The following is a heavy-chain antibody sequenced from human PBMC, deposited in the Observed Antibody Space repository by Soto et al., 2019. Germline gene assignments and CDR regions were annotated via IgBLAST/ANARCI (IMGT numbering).Heavy chain of an antibody. D-gene: IGHD6-6*01. CDR2: INPANGHT. CDR1: GYGFTYYY. Sequence: QVQYVQSGAEVTKPGASVNISCKASGYGFTYYYIHWMRQAPGQRLEWMGWINPANGHTRYSETFQGRVTLTRDTPATTVDMEVTTLTSEDTAVYYCARGPSSGAFDYWGQGTLVTVSS. CDR3: ARGPSSGAFDY. J-gene: IGHJ4*02. V-gene: IGHV1-3*01.